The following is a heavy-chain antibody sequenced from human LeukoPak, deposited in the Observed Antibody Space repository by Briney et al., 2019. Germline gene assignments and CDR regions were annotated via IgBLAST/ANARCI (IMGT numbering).Heavy chain of an antibody. CDR2: IYYSGST. V-gene: IGHV4-59*01. CDR3: AREIAAAGTFWFDP. J-gene: IGHJ5*02. Sequence: SETLSLTCAVYGGSFSGYYWSWLRQPPGKGLEWVGYIYYSGSTNYNPSLKSRVTISVDTSKNQFSLKLSSVTAADTAVYYCAREIAAAGTFWFDPWGQGTLVTVSS. CDR1: GGSFSGYY. D-gene: IGHD6-13*01.